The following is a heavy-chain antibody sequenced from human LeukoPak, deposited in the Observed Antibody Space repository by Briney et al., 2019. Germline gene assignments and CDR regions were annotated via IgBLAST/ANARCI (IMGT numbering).Heavy chain of an antibody. V-gene: IGHV3-7*01. CDR1: GLTFSNYW. CDR2: INEDGSGK. J-gene: IGHJ6*04. CDR3: VRDDGDV. Sequence: GGSLRLSCVFSGLTFSNYWMKWFRQAPGKGLEWVASINEDGSGKYSMDSVKDRVTISRDNAKNSLDLQINSLTVEDTAIYYCVRDDGDVWGEGTTVTVSS.